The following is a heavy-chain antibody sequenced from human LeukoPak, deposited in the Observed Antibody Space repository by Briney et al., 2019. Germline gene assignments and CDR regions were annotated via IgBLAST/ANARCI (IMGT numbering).Heavy chain of an antibody. D-gene: IGHD1-26*01. J-gene: IGHJ4*02. CDR3: ARRELAGSTAYFDY. V-gene: IGHV4-34*01. CDR1: GGSFSGYY. CDR2: INHSGST. Sequence: SETLSLTCAVYGGSFSGYYWSWIRQPPGKGLEWIGEINHSGSTNYNPSLKSRVTISVDTSKNQFSLKLSSVTAADTAVYYCARRELAGSTAYFDYWGQGTLVTVSS.